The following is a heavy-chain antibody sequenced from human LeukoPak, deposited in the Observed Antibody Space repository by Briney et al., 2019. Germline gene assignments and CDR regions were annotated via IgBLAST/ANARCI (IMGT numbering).Heavy chain of an antibody. CDR2: IYTSGST. J-gene: IGHJ4*02. V-gene: IGHV4-61*02. CDR3: ARTYGSGLHFDY. D-gene: IGHD3-10*01. CDR1: GGSISSGSYY. Sequence: PSQTLSLTCTVSGGSISSGSYYWSWIRQPAGKGLEWIGRIYTSGSTNYNPSLKSRVTISVDTSKNQFSLKLSFVTAADTAVYYCARTYGSGLHFDYWGQGTLVTVSS.